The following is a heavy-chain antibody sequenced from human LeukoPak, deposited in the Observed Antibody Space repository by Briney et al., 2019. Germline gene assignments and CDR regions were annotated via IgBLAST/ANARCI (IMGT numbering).Heavy chain of an antibody. Sequence: SETLSLTCTVSGGSISSYYWSWIRQPPGKGLEWVWYIYYSWSTHYNPSLKSRVTISVDTSKNQFSLMLSSVTAADTAVYYCARVTPEPYYYDSSGYYYHFDYWGQGTLVTVSS. CDR1: GGSISSYY. D-gene: IGHD3-22*01. CDR2: IYYSWST. J-gene: IGHJ4*02. CDR3: ARVTPEPYYYDSSGYYYHFDY. V-gene: IGHV4-59*01.